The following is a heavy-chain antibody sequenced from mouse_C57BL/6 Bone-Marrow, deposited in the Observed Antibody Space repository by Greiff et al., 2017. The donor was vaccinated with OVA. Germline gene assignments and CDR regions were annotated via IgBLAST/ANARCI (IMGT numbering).Heavy chain of an antibody. D-gene: IGHD1-1*01. CDR3: AGNYYGSSSPTDYAMDY. Sequence: QVQLQQSGAELARPGASVKLSCKASGYTFTSYGISWVKQRTGQGLEWIGEIYPRSGNTYYNEKFKGKATLTADKSSSTAYMELRSLAYEDSAVYLCAGNYYGSSSPTDYAMDYWGQGTSVTVSS. V-gene: IGHV1-81*01. CDR2: IYPRSGNT. J-gene: IGHJ4*01. CDR1: GYTFTSYG.